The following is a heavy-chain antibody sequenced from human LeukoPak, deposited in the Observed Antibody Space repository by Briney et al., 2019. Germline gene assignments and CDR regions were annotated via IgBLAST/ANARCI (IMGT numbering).Heavy chain of an antibody. CDR2: ISAYNGNT. Sequence: ASVKVSCKASGYTFTSYGISWVRQAPGQGLEWMGWISAYNGNTNYAQKLQGRVTMTTDTSTSTAYMELRGLRSDDTAVYYCAGPTSSGWPSYYYYYGMDVWGQGTTVTVSS. J-gene: IGHJ6*02. CDR1: GYTFTSYG. CDR3: AGPTSSGWPSYYYYYGMDV. V-gene: IGHV1-18*01. D-gene: IGHD6-19*01.